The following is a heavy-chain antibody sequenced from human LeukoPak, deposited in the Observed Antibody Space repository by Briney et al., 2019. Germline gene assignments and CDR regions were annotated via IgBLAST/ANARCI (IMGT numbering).Heavy chain of an antibody. V-gene: IGHV3-23*01. CDR3: ARGRGSGSFYNPIDY. CDR1: GFTFSSYA. CDR2: ISGSGGST. Sequence: GGSLRLSCAASGFTFSSYAMSWVRQAPGKGLEWVSAISGSGGSTYYADSVKGRFTISRDNAKNSLYLQMNSLRAEDTAVYYCARGRGSGSFYNPIDYWGQGTLVTVSS. D-gene: IGHD3-10*01. J-gene: IGHJ4*02.